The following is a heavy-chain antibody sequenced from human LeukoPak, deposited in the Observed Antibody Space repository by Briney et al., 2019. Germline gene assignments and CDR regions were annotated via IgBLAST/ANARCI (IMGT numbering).Heavy chain of an antibody. D-gene: IGHD5-24*01. V-gene: IGHV1-46*01. CDR3: ARDPGWLQIPSYMDV. CDR2: INPRGGST. CDR1: GYTFTSHF. Sequence: ASVKVSCKASGYTFTSHFMHWVRQAPGQGLEWMGIINPRGGSTSYTQKFQGRVTMTRDTSTSTVYMELSSLRSEDTAVYYCARDPGWLQIPSYMDVWGKGTTVTISS. J-gene: IGHJ6*03.